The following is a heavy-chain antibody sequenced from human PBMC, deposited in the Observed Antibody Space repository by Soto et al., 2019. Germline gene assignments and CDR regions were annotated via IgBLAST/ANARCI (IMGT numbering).Heavy chain of an antibody. D-gene: IGHD4-4*01. Sequence: EVQLVESGGGLVQPGRSLRLSCVASGFDFDDHAMSWVRQAPGKGLEWVSGISWNGAFIGYANSVRGRFTISRDDAKNSLYLQMNSLRPEDTALYYCTRDIFRTITTVDFWGQGTLVTVS. V-gene: IGHV3-9*01. J-gene: IGHJ4*02. CDR1: GFDFDDHA. CDR3: TRDIFRTITTVDF. CDR2: ISWNGAFI.